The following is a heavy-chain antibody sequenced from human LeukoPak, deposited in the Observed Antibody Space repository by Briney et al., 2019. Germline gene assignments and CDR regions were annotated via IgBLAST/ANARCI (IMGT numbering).Heavy chain of an antibody. Sequence: PWGSPLLSCSASGFTFSSYSMHWVRQAPGKGLEYGSAISNNGGSTYYAGSVKGRFTISKDNSKNPLYLQMGSLRAEDIAVYYCARSAVYGSSCFDRWGEGTLVTDCS. J-gene: IGHJ5*02. CDR3: ARSAVYGSSCFDR. V-gene: IGHV3-64*02. CDR1: GFTFSSYS. CDR2: ISNNGGST. D-gene: IGHD3-10*01.